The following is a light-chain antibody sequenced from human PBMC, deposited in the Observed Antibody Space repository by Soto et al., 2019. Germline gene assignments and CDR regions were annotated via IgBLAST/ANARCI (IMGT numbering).Light chain of an antibody. CDR1: QSVSSN. CDR2: GAS. V-gene: IGKV3-15*01. Sequence: EIVMTQSPAALSVSPGERATLSCRASQSVSSNLAWYQQKPGQAPRLLIYGASTRATGIPARFSGSGSGTEFTLTINSLQSEDFAVYYCQQYKNWPYTFGQGTKVDI. CDR3: QQYKNWPYT. J-gene: IGKJ2*01.